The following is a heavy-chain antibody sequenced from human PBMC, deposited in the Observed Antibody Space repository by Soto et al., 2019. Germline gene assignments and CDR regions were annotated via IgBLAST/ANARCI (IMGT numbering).Heavy chain of an antibody. CDR2: ISYDGSNK. CDR3: VMDPGGTHFGACTYCFQY. CDR1: GFTFSSYA. D-gene: IGHD3-16*01. V-gene: IGHV3-30-3*01. Sequence: QVQLVESGGGVVQPGRSLRLSCAASGFTFSSYAMHWVRQAPGKGLEWVAVISYDGSNKYYADSVKGRFTISRDNSKNRPYLHMRRRRAEDTGMYCCVMDPGGTHFGACTYCFQYLGHGTLVTVSA. J-gene: IGHJ4*01.